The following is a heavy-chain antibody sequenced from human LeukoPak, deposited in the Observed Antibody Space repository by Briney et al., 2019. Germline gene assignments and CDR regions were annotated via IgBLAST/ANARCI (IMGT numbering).Heavy chain of an antibody. CDR1: GFTFSSYE. CDR2: ISSSGSRK. J-gene: IGHJ5*02. V-gene: IGHV3-48*03. D-gene: IGHD6-13*01. Sequence: SGGSLRLSCAASGFTFSSYEMNWVRQAPGKGLEWVSYISSSGSRKYYADSVKGRFTISRDNAKNSLYVQMNSLRAEDTAVYYCARGTYRIGEAGTNWFDPWGQGTLVTVSS. CDR3: ARGTYRIGEAGTNWFDP.